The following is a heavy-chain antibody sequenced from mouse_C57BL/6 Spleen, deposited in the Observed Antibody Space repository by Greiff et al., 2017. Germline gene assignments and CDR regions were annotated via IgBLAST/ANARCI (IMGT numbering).Heavy chain of an antibody. CDR3: ARSLGQAWFAY. Sequence: VKLVESGAELVKPGASVKISCKASGYAFSSYWMNWVKQRPGKGLEWIGQIYPGDGDTNYNGKFKGKATLTADKSSSTAYMQLSSLTSEDSAVYFCARSLGQAWFAYWGQGTLVTVSA. CDR1: GYAFSSYW. J-gene: IGHJ3*01. D-gene: IGHD3-3*01. V-gene: IGHV1-80*01. CDR2: IYPGDGDT.